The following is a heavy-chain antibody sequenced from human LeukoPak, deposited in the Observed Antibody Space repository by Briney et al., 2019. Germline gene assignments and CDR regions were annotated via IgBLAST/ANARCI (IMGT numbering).Heavy chain of an antibody. CDR1: GYSFTSYW. V-gene: IGHV5-51*01. Sequence: GESLKISCKGSGYSFTSYWIGWVRQMPGKGLEWMGIIYPGDSDTRYSPSFQRQVTISADKSISTAYLQWSSLKASDTAMYYCARDLCTSCLNDAFDIWGQGTMVTVSS. CDR3: ARDLCTSCLNDAFDI. D-gene: IGHD2-2*01. J-gene: IGHJ3*02. CDR2: IYPGDSDT.